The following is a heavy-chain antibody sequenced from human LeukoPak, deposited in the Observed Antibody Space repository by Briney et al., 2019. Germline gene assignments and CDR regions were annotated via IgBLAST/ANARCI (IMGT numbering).Heavy chain of an antibody. CDR1: GYTFTNYG. Sequence: ASVKVSCKASGYTFTNYGISWVRQAPGQGLEWMGWISASNGNTNYAQRLQGRVTMTTDTSTSTAYMELRSLRSDDTAVYYCARAVAGTGWFDPWGQGTLVTVSS. J-gene: IGHJ5*02. CDR3: ARAVAGTGWFDP. V-gene: IGHV1-18*01. D-gene: IGHD6-19*01. CDR2: ISASNGNT.